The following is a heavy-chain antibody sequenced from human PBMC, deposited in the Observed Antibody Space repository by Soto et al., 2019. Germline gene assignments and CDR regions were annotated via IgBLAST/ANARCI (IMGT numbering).Heavy chain of an antibody. CDR3: ARDRRLRLGELSSFDY. D-gene: IGHD3-16*02. CDR2: ISAYNGNT. CDR1: GYTFTSYG. V-gene: IGHV1-18*01. J-gene: IGHJ4*02. Sequence: QVQLVQSGAEVKKPGASVKVSCKASGYTFTSYGISWVRQAPGQGLEWMGWISAYNGNTNYAQKLQGRVTMTTDTSTSTGYMELRSLRSDDTAVYYCARDRRLRLGELSSFDYWGQGTLVTVSS.